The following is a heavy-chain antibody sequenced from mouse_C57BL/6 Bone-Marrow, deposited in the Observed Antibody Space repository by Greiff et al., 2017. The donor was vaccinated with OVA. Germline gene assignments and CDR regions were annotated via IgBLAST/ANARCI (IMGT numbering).Heavy chain of an antibody. CDR2: IWSDGST. Sequence: QVQLQQPGPGLVAPSQSLSITCTVSGFSLTSYGVHWVRQPPGQGLEWLVVIWSDGSTTYNSALKSRLSISKDNSKSQVFLKMNSLQTDDTAMYYCARQDSSGHYAMDYWGQGTSVTVSS. D-gene: IGHD3-2*02. CDR3: ARQDSSGHYAMDY. J-gene: IGHJ4*01. CDR1: GFSLTSYG. V-gene: IGHV2-6-1*01.